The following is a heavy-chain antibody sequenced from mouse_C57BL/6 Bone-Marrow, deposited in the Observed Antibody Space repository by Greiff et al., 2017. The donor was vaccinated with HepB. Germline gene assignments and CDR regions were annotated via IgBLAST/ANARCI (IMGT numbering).Heavy chain of an antibody. D-gene: IGHD2-4*01. CDR2: IWSGGST. J-gene: IGHJ4*01. Sequence: QVQLKESGPGLVQPSQCLSITCTVSGFSLTSYGVHWVRQSPGKGLEWLGVIWSGGSTDYTAAFMSRLSISKDNSKSQVFFKLNSLQADDTAIYYCARKPIYYDYDWAMDYWGKGTTVTVSS. CDR3: ARKPIYYDYDWAMDY. CDR1: GFSLTSYG. V-gene: IGHV2-2*01.